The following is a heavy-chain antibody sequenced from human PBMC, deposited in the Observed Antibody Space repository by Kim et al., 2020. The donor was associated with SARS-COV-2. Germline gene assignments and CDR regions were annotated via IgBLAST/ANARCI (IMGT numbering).Heavy chain of an antibody. V-gene: IGHV3-23*01. CDR2: GST. CDR3: AKGYGSFDY. J-gene: IGHJ4*02. Sequence: GSTYYADSVKGRFTISRDNSKNTLYLQMNSLRAEDTAVYYCAKGYGSFDYWGQGTLVTVSS. D-gene: IGHD5-18*01.